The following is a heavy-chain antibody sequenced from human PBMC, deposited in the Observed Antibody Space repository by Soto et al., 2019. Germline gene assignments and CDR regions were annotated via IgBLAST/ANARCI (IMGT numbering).Heavy chain of an antibody. J-gene: IGHJ6*03. V-gene: IGHV1-18*01. CDR2: ISAYNGNT. CDR3: ARGPMYSSSWYVLGGDIDYYYHMDV. Sequence: ASVKVSCKASVYTFTSYGISWERRAPGQGLEWMGWISAYNGNTNYAQKLQGRVTMTTDTSTSTAYMELRSLRSDDTAVYYCARGPMYSSSWYVLGGDIDYYYHMDVWGKGTTVTVSS. D-gene: IGHD6-13*01. CDR1: VYTFTSYG.